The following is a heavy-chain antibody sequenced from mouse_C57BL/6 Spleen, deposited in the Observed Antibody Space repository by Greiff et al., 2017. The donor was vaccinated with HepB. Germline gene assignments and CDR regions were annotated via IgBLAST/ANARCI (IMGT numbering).Heavy chain of an antibody. CDR1: GYTFTSYW. V-gene: IGHV1-64*01. CDR2: IHPNSGST. D-gene: IGHD1-1*01. J-gene: IGHJ4*01. Sequence: QVHVKQPGAELVKPGASVKLSCKASGYTFTSYWMHWVKQRPGQGLEWIGMIHPNSGSTNYNEKFKSKATLTVDKSSSTAYMQLSSLTSEDSAVYYCARLTTVVASYYAMDYWGQGTSVTVSS. CDR3: ARLTTVVASYYAMDY.